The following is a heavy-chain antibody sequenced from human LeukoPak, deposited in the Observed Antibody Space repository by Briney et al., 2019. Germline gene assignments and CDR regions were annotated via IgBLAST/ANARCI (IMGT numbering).Heavy chain of an antibody. D-gene: IGHD3-3*01. CDR3: AGIRFLEWPSYYYYMDV. Sequence: GGSLRLSYTASGSTFDDYDIHWVRQAPGKGLEWVSGISWNSGSIGYADSVKGRFTISRDNAKNSLYLQMNSLRAEDTALYYCAGIRFLEWPSYYYYMDVCGKGTTVTVSS. J-gene: IGHJ6*03. V-gene: IGHV3-9*01. CDR1: GSTFDDYD. CDR2: ISWNSGSI.